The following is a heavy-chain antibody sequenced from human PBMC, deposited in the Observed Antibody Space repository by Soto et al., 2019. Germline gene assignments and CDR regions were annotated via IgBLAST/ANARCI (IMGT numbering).Heavy chain of an antibody. CDR2: INAGNGNT. V-gene: IGHV1-3*01. J-gene: IGHJ6*02. D-gene: IGHD3-22*01. Sequence: QVQLVQSGAEVKKPGASVKVSCKASGYTFTSYAMHWVRQAPGQRPEWMGWINAGNGNTKYSQKFQGRVTITRDTTASKAYMELSSLRSEDTSVYYCARDLYYYDSSGYYHFYYYYGMDVWGHGTTVTVSS. CDR1: GYTFTSYA. CDR3: ARDLYYYDSSGYYHFYYYYGMDV.